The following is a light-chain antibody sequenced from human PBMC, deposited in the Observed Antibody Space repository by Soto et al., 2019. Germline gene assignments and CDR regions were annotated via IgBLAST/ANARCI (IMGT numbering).Light chain of an antibody. CDR3: QQYEEWPFT. Sequence: TQSPASLSVFPGERVILSCRASQSVTTNLAWYLHKPGQAPTLLIYGASPRAGGVSDRFSGGGSGAEFTLTISSLQSEYFAMYYCQQYEEWPFTFGQGTRLEIK. CDR1: QSVTTN. J-gene: IGKJ2*01. CDR2: GAS. V-gene: IGKV3-15*01.